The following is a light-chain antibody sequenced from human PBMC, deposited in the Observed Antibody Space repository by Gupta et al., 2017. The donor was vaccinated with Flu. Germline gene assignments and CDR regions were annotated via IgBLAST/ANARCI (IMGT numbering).Light chain of an antibody. CDR2: DDS. CDR1: NMGSKT. J-gene: IGLJ2*01. CDR3: QVWDSTSDHVI. V-gene: IGLV3-21*02. Sequence: GGNNMGSKTVHWYQQKPGQAPVLVVYDDSGRPSGITERFSGSNSGNTATLTISRVEGGDEADYYCQVWDSTSDHVIFGGGTRLTVL.